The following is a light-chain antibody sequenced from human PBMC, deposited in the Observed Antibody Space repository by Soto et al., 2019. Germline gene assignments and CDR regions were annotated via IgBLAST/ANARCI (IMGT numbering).Light chain of an antibody. V-gene: IGLV2-11*01. CDR3: CSNAGRPDV. CDR1: SSDIGAYNY. Sequence: QSVLTQPRSVSGSPGQSVAISCTGTSSDIGAYNYVSWYQQHPGKAPKVMIYDVDKRPSGVPDRFSGSKSGNTASLTISDLKAEDEADYYCCSNAGRPDVFGTGTKVTVL. CDR2: DVD. J-gene: IGLJ1*01.